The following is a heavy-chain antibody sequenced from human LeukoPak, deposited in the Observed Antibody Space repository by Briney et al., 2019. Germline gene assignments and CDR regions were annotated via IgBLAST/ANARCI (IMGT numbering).Heavy chain of an antibody. Sequence: SETLSLTCTVSGGSISNYYWNWIRQPPGKGLEWIGYIYYDGYPNYSPSLRSRITISVEKSKSQFSLNLRSVTAADTALYFCAGTELGYCTVTGCPLESWGQGTLVTVSS. CDR1: GGSISNYY. V-gene: IGHV4-59*01. CDR2: IYYDGYP. CDR3: AGTELGYCTVTGCPLES. D-gene: IGHD2-8*02. J-gene: IGHJ4*02.